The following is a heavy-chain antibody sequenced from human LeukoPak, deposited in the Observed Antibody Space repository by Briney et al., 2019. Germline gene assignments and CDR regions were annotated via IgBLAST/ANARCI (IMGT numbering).Heavy chain of an antibody. CDR2: ISADGSVT. CDR3: ARQRAGFTVTTSDY. CDR1: GFTFSRYW. D-gene: IGHD4-17*01. J-gene: IGHJ4*02. Sequence: GGSLRLSCADSGFTFSRYWMHWVRQTPGKGLVWVSCISADGSVTRYADSVKGRFTISRDNTKSTLYLQMHSLRAEDTAVYYCARQRAGFTVTTSDYWGQGTLVTVSS. V-gene: IGHV3-74*01.